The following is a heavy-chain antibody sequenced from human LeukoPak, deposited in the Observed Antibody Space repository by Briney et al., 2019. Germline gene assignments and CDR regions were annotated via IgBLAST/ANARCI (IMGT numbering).Heavy chain of an antibody. J-gene: IGHJ4*02. V-gene: IGHV1-24*01. CDR2: FDPEDGET. CDR3: ATGGGGPTYYYDSSGYSNYYFDY. D-gene: IGHD3-22*01. Sequence: ASVTVSCKVSGYTLTELSMHWVRQAPGKGLEWMGGFDPEDGETIYAQKFQGRVTMTEDTSTDTAYMELSSLRSEDTAVYYCATGGGGPTYYYDSSGYSNYYFDYWGQGTLVTVSS. CDR1: GYTLTELS.